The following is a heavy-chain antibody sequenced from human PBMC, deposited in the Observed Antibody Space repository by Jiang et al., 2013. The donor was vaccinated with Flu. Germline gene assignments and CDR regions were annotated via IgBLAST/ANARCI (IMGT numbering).Heavy chain of an antibody. V-gene: IGHV3-15*01. CDR2: IISKVDGGTT. CDR3: TTGPPSGVDTAFD. D-gene: IGHD5-18*01. Sequence: VQLVESGGGLVKPGGSLRLSCEASGFIFRNAWMSWVRRAPGRGLEWVGRIISKVDGGTTDYAAPVAGRFTISRDDSRNTLYLQINSLKIEDTAVYYCTTGPPSGVDTAFD. CDR1: GFIFRNAW. J-gene: IGHJ2*01.